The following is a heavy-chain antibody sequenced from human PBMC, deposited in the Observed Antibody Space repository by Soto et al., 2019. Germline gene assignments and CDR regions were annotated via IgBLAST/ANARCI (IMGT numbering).Heavy chain of an antibody. CDR3: AKERGPDITATIIGDM. Sequence: GGSLRLSCAASGFSFSSSEMNWVRQAPGKGLEWISYISGSGFIYYSDAVRGRFTISRDNAKNSLYLQMNNLRVEDTAVYYCAKERGPDITATIIGDMWGQGTMVTVSS. D-gene: IGHD5-12*01. CDR1: GFSFSSSE. CDR2: ISGSGFI. J-gene: IGHJ3*02. V-gene: IGHV3-48*03.